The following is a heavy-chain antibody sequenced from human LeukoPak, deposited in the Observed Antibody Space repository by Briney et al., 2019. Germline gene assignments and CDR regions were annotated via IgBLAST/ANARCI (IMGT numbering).Heavy chain of an antibody. CDR3: AKEMVPLGFGESHDY. J-gene: IGHJ4*02. Sequence: GGSLRLSCAASGFTFSTYSMNWVRQAPGKGLEWVSSISRSSSYIYYADSVKGRFTISRDNAKNSLYLQMNSLRAEDTAVYYCAKEMVPLGFGESHDYWGQGTLVTVSS. D-gene: IGHD3-10*01. CDR2: ISRSSSYI. CDR1: GFTFSTYS. V-gene: IGHV3-21*01.